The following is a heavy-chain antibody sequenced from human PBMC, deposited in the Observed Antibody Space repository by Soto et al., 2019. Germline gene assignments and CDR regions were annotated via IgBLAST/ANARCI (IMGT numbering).Heavy chain of an antibody. J-gene: IGHJ4*02. V-gene: IGHV3-43*01. CDR3: AKGELYRGYSSSSNY. CDR2: ISWDGGST. Sequence: GGSPRLSCAASGFTFDDYTMHWVRQAPGKGLEWVSLISWDGGSTYYADSVKGRFTISRDNSKNSLYLQMNSLRTEDTALYYCAKGELYRGYSSSSNYWGQGTLVTVSS. D-gene: IGHD6-6*01. CDR1: GFTFDDYT.